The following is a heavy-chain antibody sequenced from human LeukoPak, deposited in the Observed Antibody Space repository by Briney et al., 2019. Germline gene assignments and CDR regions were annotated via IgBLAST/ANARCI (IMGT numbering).Heavy chain of an antibody. J-gene: IGHJ5*02. V-gene: IGHV4-59*01. Sequence: SETLSLTCTVSGDSMIGYYWSWIRQPPGKGLEWIGYIYYRGSTNYNPSLKSRVTISIDTSRSHFSLRLNSATAADTAVYYCARGGHYYGSGSYIDWFDPWGQGTLVTVSS. CDR3: ARGGHYYGSGSYIDWFDP. CDR1: GDSMIGYY. CDR2: IYYRGST. D-gene: IGHD3-10*01.